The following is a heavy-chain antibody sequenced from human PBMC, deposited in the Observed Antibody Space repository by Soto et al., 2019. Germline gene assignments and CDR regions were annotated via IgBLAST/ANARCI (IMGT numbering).Heavy chain of an antibody. V-gene: IGHV1-69*12. Sequence: QVQLVQSGAEVKKPGSSVKVSCKASGGTFSSYAISWVRQAPGQGLEWMGGIIPIFSTANYAQKFQGRVTITADESTSTAYMELSSLRSEDTAVYYCARHSCCSTPNYYYGMDVWGQGTTVTVSS. CDR3: ARHSCCSTPNYYYGMDV. CDR1: GGTFSSYA. D-gene: IGHD2-15*01. CDR2: IIPIFSTA. J-gene: IGHJ6*02.